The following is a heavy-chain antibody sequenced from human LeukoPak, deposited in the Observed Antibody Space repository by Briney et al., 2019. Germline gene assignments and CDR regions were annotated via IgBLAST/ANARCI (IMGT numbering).Heavy chain of an antibody. CDR1: GYTFTGYY. V-gene: IGHV1-2*02. D-gene: IGHD3-9*01. CDR2: INPNSGGT. CDR3: ASRIYFDWSN. J-gene: IGHJ4*02. Sequence: ASVKVSCKASGYTFTGYYMHWVRQAPGQGLEWMGWINPNSGGTNYAQKFQGRVTMTEDTSTDTAYMELSSLRSEDTAVYYCASRIYFDWSNWGQGTLVTVSS.